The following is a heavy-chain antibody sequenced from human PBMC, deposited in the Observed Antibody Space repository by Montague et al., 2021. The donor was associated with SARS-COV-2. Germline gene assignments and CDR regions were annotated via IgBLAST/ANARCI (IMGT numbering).Heavy chain of an antibody. CDR1: GFTFSSYT. CDR3: ARPSRDSGAWYGMDV. J-gene: IGHJ6*02. D-gene: IGHD3-10*01. V-gene: IGHV3-21*01. CDR2: ITSRSSDT. Sequence: SLRLSCAGSGFTFSSYTMNWVRQAPGKGLEWVSSITSRSSDTFYXDSVKGRFTISRDNAKNSLYLQMNSLRAEDTAVYYCARPSRDSGAWYGMDVWGQGTTVTVSS.